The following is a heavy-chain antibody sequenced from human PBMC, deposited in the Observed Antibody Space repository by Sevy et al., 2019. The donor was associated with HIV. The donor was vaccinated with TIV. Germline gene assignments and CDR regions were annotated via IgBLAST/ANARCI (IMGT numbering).Heavy chain of an antibody. CDR2: IYPGVSDT. CDR3: ARTRPTKYCSSTSCFLYFQH. D-gene: IGHD2-2*01. V-gene: IGHV5-51*01. J-gene: IGHJ1*01. Sequence: GESLKISCKGSGYSFTSYWIGWVRQMPGKGLEWMGIIYPGVSDTRYIPSFQGQVTTAADKSINTAYLQWSSLKASDTAMYYCARTRPTKYCSSTSCFLYFQHWGQGTLVTVSS. CDR1: GYSFTSYW.